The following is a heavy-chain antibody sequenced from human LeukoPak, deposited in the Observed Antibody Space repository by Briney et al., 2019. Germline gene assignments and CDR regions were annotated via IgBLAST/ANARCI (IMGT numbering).Heavy chain of an antibody. CDR3: ARQRIAAAGPDY. CDR1: GGSISSYC. CDR2: IYYSGST. D-gene: IGHD6-13*01. J-gene: IGHJ4*02. Sequence: SETLSLTCTVSGGSISSYCCSWIRQPPGKGLEWIGYIYYSGSTNYNPSLKSRVTISVDTSKNQFSLKLSSVTAADTAVYYCARQRIAAAGPDYWGQGTLVTVSS. V-gene: IGHV4-59*08.